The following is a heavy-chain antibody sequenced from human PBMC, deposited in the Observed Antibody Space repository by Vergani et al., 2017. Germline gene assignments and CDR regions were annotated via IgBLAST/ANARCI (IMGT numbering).Heavy chain of an antibody. V-gene: IGHV4-31*11. CDR3: ARSDTRNLGWFDP. Sequence: QVQLQESGPGVVKPSQTLSLTCAVSGGSISSGDHCWTWIRQRPGKGLEWIGYIFYSGTTYDNPSLRSRLTISVDTSQNQFSLKLRSVTAADTAVYYCARSDTRNLGWFDPWGQGILVTVSS. D-gene: IGHD3-16*01. CDR1: GGSISSGDHC. CDR2: IFYSGTT. J-gene: IGHJ5*02.